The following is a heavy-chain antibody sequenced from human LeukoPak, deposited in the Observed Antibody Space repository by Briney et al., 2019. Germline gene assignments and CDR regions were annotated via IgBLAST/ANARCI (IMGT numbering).Heavy chain of an antibody. D-gene: IGHD1-1*01. CDR2: IRSSIYGGTP. CDR3: SREWGNGNDLRPDS. Sequence: GGSLRLSCTSSGFTFREFAVSWFRQAPGKGLEWLGFIRSSIYGGTPRAAASVKGRFIFSRDDSKGVAYLRMNSLKTDDTAVYYCSREWGNGNDLRPDSWGQGTLVTVSS. V-gene: IGHV3-49*03. CDR1: GFTFREFA. J-gene: IGHJ4*02.